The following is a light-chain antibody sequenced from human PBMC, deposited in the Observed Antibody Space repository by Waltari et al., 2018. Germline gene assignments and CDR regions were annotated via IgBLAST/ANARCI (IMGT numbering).Light chain of an antibody. CDR2: GAS. V-gene: IGKV3-20*01. CDR3: QQYVSSPLT. CDR1: QSIRSNY. Sequence: EIVLMQSPGTLSLSPGDRATLSCRASQSIRSNYLAWDQQKPVQAPRLRIYGASNRATGIPDRFSGSGSGTDFTLTISRLEPEDFAVYYCQQYVSSPLTFGGGTKVEIK. J-gene: IGKJ4*01.